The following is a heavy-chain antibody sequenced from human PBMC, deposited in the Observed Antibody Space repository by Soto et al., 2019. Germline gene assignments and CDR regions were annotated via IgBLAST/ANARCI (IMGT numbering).Heavy chain of an antibody. CDR3: ARESWEGPMIVLKTPGNWFDP. J-gene: IGHJ5*02. CDR1: GYTFTSYY. V-gene: IGHV1-46*01. Sequence: ASVKVSCKASGYTFTSYYMHWVRQAPGQGLEWMGIINPSGGSTSYAQKFQGRVTMTRDTSTSTVYMELSSLRSEDTAVYYCARESWEGPMIVLKTPGNWFDPWGQGTLVTVSS. D-gene: IGHD3-22*01. CDR2: INPSGGST.